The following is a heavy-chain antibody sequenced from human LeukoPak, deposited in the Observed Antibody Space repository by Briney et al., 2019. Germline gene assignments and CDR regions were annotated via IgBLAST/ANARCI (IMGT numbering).Heavy chain of an antibody. CDR2: IYTSGST. Sequence: SETLSLTCAVYGGSFSDYYWSWIRQPPGKGLEWIGRIYTSGSTNYNPSLKSRITISVDTSKNQFSLKLSSVTAADTAVYYCARESVVAASAFDYWGQGTLVTVSS. CDR3: ARESVVAASAFDY. J-gene: IGHJ4*02. CDR1: GGSFSDYY. D-gene: IGHD2-15*01. V-gene: IGHV4-4*08.